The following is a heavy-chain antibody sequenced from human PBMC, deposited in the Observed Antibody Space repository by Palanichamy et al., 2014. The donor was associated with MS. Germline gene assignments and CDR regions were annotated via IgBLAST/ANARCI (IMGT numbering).Heavy chain of an antibody. Sequence: QVQLVQSGAEVKKPGASVKVSCEASGYTFTDYYMHWVRQAPGQGLEWMGWIVPKTGGTNYAQKFQGRVTMTRDTSISTVYMELRRLRSDDTAVYYCARAQYQMFWDYSHYGMDVWGQGTTVTVSS. D-gene: IGHD2-2*01. V-gene: IGHV1-2*02. J-gene: IGHJ6*02. CDR2: IVPKTGGT. CDR1: GYTFTDYY. CDR3: ARAQYQMFWDYSHYGMDV.